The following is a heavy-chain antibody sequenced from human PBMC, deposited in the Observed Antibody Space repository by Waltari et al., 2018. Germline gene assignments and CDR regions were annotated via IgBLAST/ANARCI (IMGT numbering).Heavy chain of an antibody. CDR1: GGTFSSYA. CDR3: ARAPTADYYGSGSYLD. J-gene: IGHJ4*02. Sequence: QVQLVQSGAEVKKPGSSVKVSCQASGGTFSSYAIRRVRQAPGQGLEWMGGIIPIFGTANYAQKFQGKVTITADESTSTAYMELSSLRSEDTAVYYCARAPTADYYGSGSYLDWGQGTLVTVSS. D-gene: IGHD3-10*01. V-gene: IGHV1-69*13. CDR2: IIPIFGTA.